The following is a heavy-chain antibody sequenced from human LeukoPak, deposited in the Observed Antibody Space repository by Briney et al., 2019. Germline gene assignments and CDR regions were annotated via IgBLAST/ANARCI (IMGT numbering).Heavy chain of an antibody. CDR2: IYSGGST. CDR3: ASWDGSGSYQFDY. J-gene: IGHJ4*02. CDR1: GFTVSSNY. V-gene: IGHV3-53*04. Sequence: GGSLRLSCAASGFTVSSNYMSWVRQAPGKGLEWVSVIYSGGSTYYADSVKGRFTISRHNSKNTLYLQMNSLRAEDTAVCYCASWDGSGSYQFDYWGQGTLVTVSS. D-gene: IGHD3-10*01.